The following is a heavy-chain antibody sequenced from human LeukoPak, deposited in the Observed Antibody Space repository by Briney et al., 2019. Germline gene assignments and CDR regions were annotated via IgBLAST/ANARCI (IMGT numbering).Heavy chain of an antibody. V-gene: IGHV1-2*02. CDR3: ATPSSSSWYGFDP. CDR1: GYTFTGYY. J-gene: IGHJ5*02. Sequence: AASVKVSCKTSGYTFTGYYIHWVRQAPGQGLEWMGWIDPNSGGTNYAQKFQGRVTKTRDTSISTAYMELSRLTSADTAVYRCATPSSSSWYGFDPWGQGTLVTVSS. CDR2: IDPNSGGT. D-gene: IGHD6-13*01.